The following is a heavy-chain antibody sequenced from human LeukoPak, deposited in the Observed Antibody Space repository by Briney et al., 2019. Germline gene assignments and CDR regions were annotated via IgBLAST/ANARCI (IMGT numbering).Heavy chain of an antibody. CDR3: ARVPVLLTMGGDY. CDR2: ISSSSNYI. Sequence: GGSLRLSCAASGFTFSSYSMNWVRQAPGKGLEWVSAISSSSNYIYYADSVKGRFTISRDNAKNSLFLQMNSLRAEDTAVYYCARVPVLLTMGGDYWGQGTLATVSS. D-gene: IGHD2/OR15-2a*01. CDR1: GFTFSSYS. V-gene: IGHV3-21*01. J-gene: IGHJ4*02.